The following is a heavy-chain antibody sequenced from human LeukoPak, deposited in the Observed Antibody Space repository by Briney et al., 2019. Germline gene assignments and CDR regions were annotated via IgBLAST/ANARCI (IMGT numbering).Heavy chain of an antibody. Sequence: ASVKVSCKASGYTFTNYYMHWVRQAPGQGLEWMGIINPSGDSAIYAHNFQGRVTMTRDTSTTTVYMELSSLRSEDTAVYYCARDGLTHFDSWGLGTLVTVSS. CDR3: ARDGLTHFDS. CDR2: INPSGDSA. CDR1: GYTFTNYY. J-gene: IGHJ4*02. V-gene: IGHV1-46*01. D-gene: IGHD4-23*01.